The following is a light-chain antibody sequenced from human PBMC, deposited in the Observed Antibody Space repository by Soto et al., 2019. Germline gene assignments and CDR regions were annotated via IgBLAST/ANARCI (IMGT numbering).Light chain of an antibody. Sequence: EIVMTQSPATLSVSPGERATLSCRASQSVSSNLAWYQQEPGQAPRLLIYGASTRATGTPARFSGSGSGTEFTLTISSLQSEDFAVYYCQQYNNWPPWTFGQGTKVDIK. CDR1: QSVSSN. CDR2: GAS. CDR3: QQYNNWPPWT. J-gene: IGKJ1*01. V-gene: IGKV3-15*01.